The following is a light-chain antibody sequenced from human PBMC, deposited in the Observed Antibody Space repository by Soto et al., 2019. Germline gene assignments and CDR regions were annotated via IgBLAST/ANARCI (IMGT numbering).Light chain of an antibody. CDR1: QGISNW. V-gene: IGKV1-12*01. CDR3: QQSYSTPHT. J-gene: IGKJ1*01. Sequence: DIQMTQSPSSVSASVGDRVSITCRASQGISNWLAWYQQKPGRAPKVLIYGASNLQSGVPSRFSGSASGTDFTLTISSLQPEDFATYYCQQSYSTPHTFGQGTKVDIK. CDR2: GAS.